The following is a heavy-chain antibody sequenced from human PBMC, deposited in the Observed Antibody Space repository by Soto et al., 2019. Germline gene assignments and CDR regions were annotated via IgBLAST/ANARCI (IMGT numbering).Heavy chain of an antibody. CDR1: GGTFSSYT. D-gene: IGHD2-15*01. J-gene: IGHJ5*02. V-gene: IGHV1-69*02. CDR2: IIPILGIA. Sequence: QVQLVQSGAAVKKPGSSVKVSCKASGGTFSSYTISWVRQAPGQGLEWMGRIIPILGIANYAQKFQGRVTITADKSTSTAYMELSSLRSEDTAVYYCARAVPRYCSGGSCYSNWFDPWGQGTLVTVSS. CDR3: ARAVPRYCSGGSCYSNWFDP.